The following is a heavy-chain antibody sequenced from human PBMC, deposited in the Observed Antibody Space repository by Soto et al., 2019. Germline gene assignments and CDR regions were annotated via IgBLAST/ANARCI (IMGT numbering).Heavy chain of an antibody. V-gene: IGHV1-3*01. J-gene: IGHJ6*02. CDR3: ASEILGYYYYYGMDV. D-gene: IGHD2-15*01. CDR1: GYTFTSYA. Sequence: ASVKVSCKASGYTFTSYAMHWMRQAPGQRLEWMGWINAGNGNTKYSQKFQGRVTITRDTSASTAYMELSSLRSEDTAVYYCASEILGYYYYYGMDVWGQGTTVTRLL. CDR2: INAGNGNT.